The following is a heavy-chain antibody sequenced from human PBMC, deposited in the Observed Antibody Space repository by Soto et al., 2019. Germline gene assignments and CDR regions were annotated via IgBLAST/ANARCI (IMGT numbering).Heavy chain of an antibody. J-gene: IGHJ4*02. CDR1: GFIFRNYG. V-gene: IGHV3-30*18. CDR2: ISYDGTDK. D-gene: IGHD3-16*01. CDR3: AKDRLYILRLGTLWLSGAIEEY. Sequence: QVRLVESGGGVVQPGGSLRLSCTASGFIFRNYGMHWVRQTPGKGLEWVAVISYDGTDKYYADSVKGRFTVSRDTSKNTGYLQINTLRTEDTAAYYCAKDRLYILRLGTLWLSGAIEEYWGQGTLVTVSS.